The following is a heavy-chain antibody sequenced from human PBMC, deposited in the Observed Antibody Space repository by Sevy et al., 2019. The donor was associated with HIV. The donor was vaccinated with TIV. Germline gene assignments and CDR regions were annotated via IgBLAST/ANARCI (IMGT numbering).Heavy chain of an antibody. CDR2: VYYNGHT. CDR3: AREAGGYDYDYGMDV. J-gene: IGHJ6*02. CDR1: GDTIVSSGHY. Sequence: SETLSLTCTISGDTIVSSGHYWGWIRQTPGKGLEWIGSVYYNGHTYYNPSLKSRLTTSIDTSKNQFSLNLNSVTAADTGIYFCAREAGGYDYDYGMDVWGQGTTVTVSS. D-gene: IGHD6-13*01. V-gene: IGHV4-39*01.